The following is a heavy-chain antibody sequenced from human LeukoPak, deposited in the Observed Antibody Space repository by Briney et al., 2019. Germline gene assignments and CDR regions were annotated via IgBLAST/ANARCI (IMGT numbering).Heavy chain of an antibody. D-gene: IGHD3-3*01. CDR2: ISYDGSNK. CDR3: AREKDSNLNVLRFLEWLPTGLFDP. J-gene: IGHJ5*02. V-gene: IGHV3-30-3*01. Sequence: GGSLRLSCAASGFTFSSYAMHWVRQAPGKGLEWVAVISYDGSNKYYADSVKGRFTISRDNSKNTLYLQMNSLRAEDTAVYYCAREKDSNLNVLRFLEWLPTGLFDPWGQGTLVTVSS. CDR1: GFTFSSYA.